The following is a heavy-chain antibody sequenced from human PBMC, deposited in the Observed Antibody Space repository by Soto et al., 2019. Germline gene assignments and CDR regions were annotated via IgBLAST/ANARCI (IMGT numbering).Heavy chain of an antibody. Sequence: QVQLVQSGAEVKKPGASVKVSCKASGYTFTSYGISWVRQAPGQGLEWMGWISAYTGNTNYAQMLQGRVTMTTDTATSTAYMELRRLRADDTAVYSCASVKYYGSGSYYQYNWFAPWGQGNLVTVSS. J-gene: IGHJ5*02. D-gene: IGHD3-10*01. CDR2: ISAYTGNT. V-gene: IGHV1-18*01. CDR1: GYTFTSYG. CDR3: ASVKYYGSGSYYQYNWFAP.